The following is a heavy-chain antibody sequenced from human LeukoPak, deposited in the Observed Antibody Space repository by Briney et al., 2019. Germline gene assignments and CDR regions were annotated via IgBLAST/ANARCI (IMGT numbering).Heavy chain of an antibody. CDR1: GFTFSDYY. V-gene: IGHV3-11*01. CDR2: ITSSGSAI. D-gene: IGHD3-22*01. Sequence: GRSLRLSCAASGFTFSDYYMSWIRQAPGNGLEWISYITSSGSAISYADSVKGRFTISRDNARNSLYLQMNNLRAEDTAVYYCARDYVSTGFTFDCWGQGTLVTVSS. CDR3: ARDYVSTGFTFDC. J-gene: IGHJ4*02.